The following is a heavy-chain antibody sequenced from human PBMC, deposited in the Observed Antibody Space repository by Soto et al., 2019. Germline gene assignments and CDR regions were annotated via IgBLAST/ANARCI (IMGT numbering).Heavy chain of an antibody. J-gene: IGHJ6*02. Sequence: SVKVSCKASGGTFSSYAISWVRQAPGQGLEWMGGIIPIFGTANYAQKFQGRVTITADESTSTAYMELSSLRSEDTAVYYCVSLLRRTVTIPSHWGKYYYSGMDVWGQGTTVPVSS. V-gene: IGHV1-69*13. CDR2: IIPIFGTA. D-gene: IGHD4-4*01. CDR3: VSLLRRTVTIPSHWGKYYYSGMDV. CDR1: GGTFSSYA.